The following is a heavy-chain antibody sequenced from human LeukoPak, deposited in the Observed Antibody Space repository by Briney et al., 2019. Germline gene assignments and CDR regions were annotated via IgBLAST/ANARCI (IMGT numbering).Heavy chain of an antibody. V-gene: IGHV3-30*02. Sequence: PGGSLRLSCAASGFTFSSYGMHWVRHAPGKGLEWVAFIRYDGSNKYYADSVKGRFTISRDNSKNTLSLQMNSLRTEDTAVYYCARDQMGFGSAFDIWGQGTMVTVSS. CDR3: ARDQMGFGSAFDI. CDR1: GFTFSSYG. J-gene: IGHJ3*02. D-gene: IGHD3-10*01. CDR2: IRYDGSNK.